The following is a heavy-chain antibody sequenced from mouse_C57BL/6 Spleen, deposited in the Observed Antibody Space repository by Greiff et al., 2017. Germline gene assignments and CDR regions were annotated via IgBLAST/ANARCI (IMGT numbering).Heavy chain of an antibody. V-gene: IGHV5-4*01. J-gene: IGHJ2*01. CDR2: ISDGGSYT. CDR3: ARGLNFDY. CDR1: GFTFSSYA. Sequence: EVQRVESGGGLVKPGGSLKLSCAASGFTFSSYAMSWVRQTPEKRLEWVATISDGGSYTYYPDNVKGRFTISRDNAKNNRYLQMSHLKSEDTAMYYCARGLNFDYWGQGTTLTVSS.